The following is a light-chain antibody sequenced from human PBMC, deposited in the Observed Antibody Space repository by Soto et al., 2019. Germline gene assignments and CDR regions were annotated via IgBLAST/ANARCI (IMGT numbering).Light chain of an antibody. CDR3: SSYTSSSSL. CDR2: YVS. Sequence: QSALTQPASVSGSPGQSITISCTGTSSDIGGYNYVSWYQQHPGKAPKLMIYYVSHRPSGVSNRFSGSKSGNTASLTISGRQAEDEADYYCSSYTSSSSLFGGGTKLTVL. J-gene: IGLJ2*01. CDR1: SSDIGGYNY. V-gene: IGLV2-14*03.